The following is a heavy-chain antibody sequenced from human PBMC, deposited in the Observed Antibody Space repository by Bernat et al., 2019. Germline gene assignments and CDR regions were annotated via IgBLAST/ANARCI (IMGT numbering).Heavy chain of an antibody. J-gene: IGHJ5*02. CDR2: ISYDGSNK. CDR3: ARDRAISGPHYDFWSGYKDGWFDP. D-gene: IGHD3-3*01. Sequence: QVQLVESGGGVVQPGRSLRLSCAASGFTFSSYAMHWVRQAPGKGLEWVAVISYDGSNKYYADSVKGRFTISRDNSKNTLYLQMNSLRAEDTAVYYCARDRAISGPHYDFWSGYKDGWFDPWGQGTLVTVSS. V-gene: IGHV3-30*01. CDR1: GFTFSSYA.